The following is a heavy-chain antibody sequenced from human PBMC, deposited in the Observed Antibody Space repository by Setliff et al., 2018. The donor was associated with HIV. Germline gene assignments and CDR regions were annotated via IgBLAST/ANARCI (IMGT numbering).Heavy chain of an antibody. CDR2: IYPIDSDT. Sequence: PGESLKISCKGSGYSFTNFWVGWVRQMPGKGLEWMGIIYPIDSDTKYSPSFWGRVTISVDKSLNTAYLHWNSLKPADTAMYFCGRSGKSGELYAYWGQGTQVTVSS. CDR3: GRSGKSGELYAY. J-gene: IGHJ4*02. D-gene: IGHD3-10*01. V-gene: IGHV5-51*01. CDR1: GYSFTNFW.